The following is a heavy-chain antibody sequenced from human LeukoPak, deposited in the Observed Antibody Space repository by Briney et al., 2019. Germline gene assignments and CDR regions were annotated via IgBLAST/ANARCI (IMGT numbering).Heavy chain of an antibody. V-gene: IGHV3-30*01. Sequence: GGSLRLSCAASGFTFSSYAMHWVRQAPGKGLEWVAVISYDGSNKYYADSVKGRFTISRDNSKNTLYLQMNSLRAEDTAAYYCARAPLYRYCSSTSCYSGWFDPWGQGTLVTVSS. J-gene: IGHJ5*02. CDR1: GFTFSSYA. CDR3: ARAPLYRYCSSTSCYSGWFDP. D-gene: IGHD2-2*01. CDR2: ISYDGSNK.